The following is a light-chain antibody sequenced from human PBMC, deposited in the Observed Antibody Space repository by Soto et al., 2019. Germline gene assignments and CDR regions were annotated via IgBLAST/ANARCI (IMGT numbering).Light chain of an antibody. CDR2: TAS. CDR3: LQDNDFPLT. Sequence: AIQMTQSPSSLSASVGDRVTITCRASQAIGSDLGWYQQKPGKAPKVLIYTASNLQSGVPSRFSGSGSGTDFTFTISSLQPEDFATYYCLQDNDFPLTFGGGTKVDMK. CDR1: QAIGSD. V-gene: IGKV1-6*01. J-gene: IGKJ4*01.